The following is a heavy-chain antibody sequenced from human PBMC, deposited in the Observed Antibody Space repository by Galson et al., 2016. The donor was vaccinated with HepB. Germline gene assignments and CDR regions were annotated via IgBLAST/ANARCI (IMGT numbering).Heavy chain of an antibody. CDR1: GFSFSIYA. J-gene: IGHJ3*02. CDR3: VRDRGGDISVSFDT. Sequence: SLRLSCAASGFSFSIYAIHWFRQAPGKGLQWVAVISYDGNIKYYADSVKGRFTISRDNSKNTLFLQMNSLRAEDTAVYYCVRDRGGDISVSFDTWGQGTMVTVSS. D-gene: IGHD2-15*01. CDR2: ISYDGNIK. V-gene: IGHV3-30-3*01.